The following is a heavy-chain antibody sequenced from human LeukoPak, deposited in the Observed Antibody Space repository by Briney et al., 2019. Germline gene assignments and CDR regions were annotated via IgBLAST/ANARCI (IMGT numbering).Heavy chain of an antibody. CDR3: AAHRYSGIYPYYFDY. CDR1: GYTFTSYY. V-gene: IGHV1-46*01. D-gene: IGHD1-26*01. J-gene: IGHJ4*02. Sequence: ASVKVSCKASGYTFTSYYIHWVRQAPGQGLGWTGIINPSGGTTSYAQKFQGRVTMTRDTSTSTVYMELSSLRSEDTAVYYCAAHRYSGIYPYYFDYWGQGALVTVSS. CDR2: INPSGGTT.